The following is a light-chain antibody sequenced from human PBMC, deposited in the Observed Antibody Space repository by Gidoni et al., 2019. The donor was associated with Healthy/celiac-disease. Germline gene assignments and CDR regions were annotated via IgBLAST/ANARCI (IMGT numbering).Light chain of an antibody. J-gene: IGLJ2*01. V-gene: IGLV3-1*01. CDR2: QDS. CDR3: QAWDSSTVV. Sequence: SYELTQPLTVSVSPGQTASITCSGDKLGNKYACWYQQKPGQSPVLVIYQDSKRPSGIPERFSGSNSGNTAPLTISGTQAMDEADYYCQAWDSSTVVFGGGTKLAVL. CDR1: KLGNKY.